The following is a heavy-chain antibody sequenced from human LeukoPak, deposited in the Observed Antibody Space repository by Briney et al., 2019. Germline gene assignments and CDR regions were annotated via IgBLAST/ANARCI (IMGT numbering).Heavy chain of an antibody. J-gene: IGHJ6*03. CDR3: ARVVVVPAEPDDYYYMDV. D-gene: IGHD2-2*01. CDR2: IYTSGST. CDR1: GGSISSSSYY. Sequence: SETLSLTCTVSGGSISSSSYYWGWIRQPPGKGLEWIGRIYTSGSTNYNPSLKSRVTMSVDTSKNQFSLKLSSVTAADTAVYYCARVVVVPAEPDDYYYMDVWGKGTTVTVSS. V-gene: IGHV4-61*05.